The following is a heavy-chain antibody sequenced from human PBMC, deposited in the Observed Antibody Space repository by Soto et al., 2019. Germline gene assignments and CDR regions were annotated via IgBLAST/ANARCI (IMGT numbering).Heavy chain of an antibody. Sequence: PSETLSLTCTVSGGSISSSNYYWGWIRQPPGKGLEWIGSMYYRGATYYNPSLKSRVTISLDTSKNQFSLKLSSVTAADTAVYYCARWYYDSSGYYLLNYFDYWGQGTLVTVSS. CDR1: GGSISSSNYY. V-gene: IGHV4-39*01. CDR2: MYYRGAT. J-gene: IGHJ4*02. D-gene: IGHD3-22*01. CDR3: ARWYYDSSGYYLLNYFDY.